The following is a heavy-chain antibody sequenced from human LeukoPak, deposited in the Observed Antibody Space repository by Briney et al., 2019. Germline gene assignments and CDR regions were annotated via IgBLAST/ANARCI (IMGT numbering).Heavy chain of an antibody. CDR2: VTDRGNR. V-gene: IGHV4-34*01. D-gene: IGHD6-19*01. J-gene: IGHJ6*03. CDR1: GGSFSGYY. Sequence: SETLSLTCAVYGGSFSGYYWTWLRQPPGKGLEWIGEVTDRGNRNYNPSLRSRVTISVDTAKNQFSLKLSSVTAADTSVFYCARGRGYSSGWGHYYYSIDVWGQGTTVTVSS. CDR3: ARGRGYSSGWGHYYYSIDV.